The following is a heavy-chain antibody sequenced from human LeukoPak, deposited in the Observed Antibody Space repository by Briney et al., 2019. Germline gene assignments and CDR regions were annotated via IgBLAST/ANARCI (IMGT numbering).Heavy chain of an antibody. J-gene: IGHJ4*02. D-gene: IGHD2-2*01. CDR3: AKDSCSSTSCRGHFDY. CDR1: GFTFSSYA. Sequence: GGSLRLPCAASGFTFSSYAMSWVRQAPGKGLEWVSAISGSGGSTYYADSVKGRFTISRDNSKNTLYLQMNSLRAEDTAVYYFAKDSCSSTSCRGHFDYWGQGTLVTVSS. V-gene: IGHV3-23*01. CDR2: ISGSGGST.